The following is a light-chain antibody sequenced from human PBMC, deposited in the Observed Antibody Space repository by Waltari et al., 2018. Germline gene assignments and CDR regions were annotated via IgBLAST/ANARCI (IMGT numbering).Light chain of an antibody. CDR2: GAS. J-gene: IGKJ2*01. CDR1: QSVITT. V-gene: IGKV3-15*01. CDR3: QQFDNWS. Sequence: EIVMTQSPATLSVSPGERATLSCRASQSVITTLAWYQQKPGQAPRLLIYGASTRATGIPARFSGSGSGTEFTLTISSLQSADFAIYYCQQFDNWSFGQGTKLEIK.